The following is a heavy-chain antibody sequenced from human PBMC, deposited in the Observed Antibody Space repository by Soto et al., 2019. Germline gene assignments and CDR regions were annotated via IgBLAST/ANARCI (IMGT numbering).Heavy chain of an antibody. J-gene: IGHJ4*02. Sequence: PGGSLRLSCAASGFTFSSYAMSWVRQAPGKGLEWVSAISGSGGSTYYADSVKGRFTISRDNSKNTLYLQMNSLRAEDTAVYYCAKDGDCSGGSCYSNGYDYWGRGTLVTVSS. D-gene: IGHD2-15*01. V-gene: IGHV3-23*01. CDR3: AKDGDCSGGSCYSNGYDY. CDR1: GFTFSSYA. CDR2: ISGSGGST.